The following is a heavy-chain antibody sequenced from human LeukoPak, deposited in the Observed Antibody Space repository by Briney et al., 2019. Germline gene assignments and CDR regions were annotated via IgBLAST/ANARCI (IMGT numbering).Heavy chain of an antibody. V-gene: IGHV4-61*01. CDR3: ARRKAVRPRDYYFDY. J-gene: IGHJ4*02. CDR2: VYYSGST. Sequence: SETLSLTCTVSDASVSSDNYYWRWIRQPPGKGLEWIGYVYYSGSTNYNPSLKSRVTISVDTSKNQFSLKLSSVTAADTAVYYCARRKAVRPRDYYFDYWGQGILVTVSS. D-gene: IGHD6-6*01. CDR1: DASVSSDNYY.